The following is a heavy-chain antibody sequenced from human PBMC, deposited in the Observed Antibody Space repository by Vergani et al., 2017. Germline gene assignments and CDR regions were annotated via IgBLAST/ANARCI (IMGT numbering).Heavy chain of an antibody. CDR3: AKVGIRWHETDY. CDR1: GFTFSSYA. Sequence: EVQLVESGGGLVKSGGSLRLSCAASGFTFSSYAMSWVRQAPGKGLEWVSAISGSGGSTYYADSVKGRFTISRDNSKNTLYLQMNSLRAEDTAVYYCAKVGIRWHETDYWGQGTTVTVSS. J-gene: IGHJ4*02. CDR2: ISGSGGST. D-gene: IGHD4-23*01. V-gene: IGHV3-23*04.